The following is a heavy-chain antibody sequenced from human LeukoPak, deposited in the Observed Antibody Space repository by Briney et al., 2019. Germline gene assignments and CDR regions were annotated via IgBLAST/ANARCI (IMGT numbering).Heavy chain of an antibody. Sequence: ASVKVSCKASGYTFSSHGITWVRQAPGQGLEWMGWINPNNDGTNYAQNFQGRVTMTRDTSISTAYMELNSLTSDDTAVYYCARAGGGLDYWGQGTLVTVSS. CDR1: GYTFSSHG. CDR2: INPNNDGT. CDR3: ARAGGGLDY. V-gene: IGHV1-2*02. D-gene: IGHD3-16*01. J-gene: IGHJ4*02.